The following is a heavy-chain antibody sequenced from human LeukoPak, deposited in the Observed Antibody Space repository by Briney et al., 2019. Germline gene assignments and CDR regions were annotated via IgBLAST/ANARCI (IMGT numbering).Heavy chain of an antibody. J-gene: IGHJ5*02. CDR2: ISDSGGST. Sequence: GGSLRLSCAASGFTFSTYAMSWVRQAPGKGLEWVSLISDSGGSTYYADSVMGRFTISRDSSKNTLHLQMNSLRAEDTAIYYCAKGGRSQTFDPWGQGTLVTVSS. CDR1: GFTFSTYA. D-gene: IGHD3-10*01. CDR3: AKGGRSQTFDP. V-gene: IGHV3-23*01.